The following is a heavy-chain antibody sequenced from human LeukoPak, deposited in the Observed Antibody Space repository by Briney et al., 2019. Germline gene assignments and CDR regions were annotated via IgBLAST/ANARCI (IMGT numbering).Heavy chain of an antibody. CDR3: AIFDRYYGRDV. V-gene: IGHV3-7*05. J-gene: IGHJ6*02. D-gene: IGHD3-9*01. CDR1: GYTFSSYW. CDR2: IKRDGSEK. Sequence: GGSLRLSCAASGYTFSSYWMISVRQAPGKGLEWVASIKRDGSEKYYVDSVKGRFTISRDNAKNSLYLQMNSLRAEDTAVYYCAIFDRYYGRDVWGQGTTVTVSS.